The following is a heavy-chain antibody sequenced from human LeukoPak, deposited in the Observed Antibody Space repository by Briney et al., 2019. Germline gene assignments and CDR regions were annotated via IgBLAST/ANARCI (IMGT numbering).Heavy chain of an antibody. CDR1: GGSISSSSYY. J-gene: IGHJ4*02. Sequence: SETLSLTCTVSGGSISSSSYYWGWIRQPPGKGLEWIGSIYYSGSTYYNPSLKSRVTISVDTSKNQFSLKLSSVTAADTAVYYCARDGGLQFEEDYWGQGTLVTVSS. V-gene: IGHV4-39*07. CDR2: IYYSGST. D-gene: IGHD5-24*01. CDR3: ARDGGLQFEEDY.